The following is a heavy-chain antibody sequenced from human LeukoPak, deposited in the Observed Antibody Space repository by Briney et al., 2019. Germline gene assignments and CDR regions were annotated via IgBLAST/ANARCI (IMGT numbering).Heavy chain of an antibody. CDR2: MNPNSGNT. J-gene: IGHJ6*03. D-gene: IGHD2-2*01. Sequence: ASVKVSCKASGYTFTSYDINWVRQATGQGLEWMGWMNPNSGNTGYAQKCQGRVTITRNTSISTAYMELSSLRSEDTAVYYCARGRCSSTSCYGDYYYYYMDVWGKGTTVTVSS. CDR1: GYTFTSYD. V-gene: IGHV1-8*03. CDR3: ARGRCSSTSCYGDYYYYYMDV.